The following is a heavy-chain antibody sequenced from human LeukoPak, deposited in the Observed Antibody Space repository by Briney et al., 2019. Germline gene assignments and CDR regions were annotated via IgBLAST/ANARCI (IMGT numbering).Heavy chain of an antibody. V-gene: IGHV1-18*01. CDR1: DFTFTSYG. CDR2: ISAYNGNT. Sequence: ASVKVSCKASDFTFTSYGISWVRQAPGQGLEWIGWISAYNGNTNYAQRLQDRVTMTTDTSTSTAYMELRSLRSDDTAVYYCASLGGVYGDYGHGYWGQGTLVTVSS. CDR3: ASLGGVYGDYGHGY. D-gene: IGHD4-17*01. J-gene: IGHJ4*02.